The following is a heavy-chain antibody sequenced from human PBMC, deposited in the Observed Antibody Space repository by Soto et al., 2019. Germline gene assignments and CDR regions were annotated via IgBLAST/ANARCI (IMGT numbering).Heavy chain of an antibody. V-gene: IGHV3-7*01. CDR3: ARDLVVAKRKGGVWLDY. CDR2: IKQDGSEK. J-gene: IGHJ4*02. Sequence: EVQLVESGGGLVQPGGSLRLSCAASGFTFSSYWMSWVRQAPGKGLERVANIKQDGSEKYYVDSVKGRFTISRDNAKNSLYLQMNSLRAEATAVYYCARDLVVAKRKGGVWLDYWGQGTLVTVSS. CDR1: GFTFSSYW. D-gene: IGHD5-12*01.